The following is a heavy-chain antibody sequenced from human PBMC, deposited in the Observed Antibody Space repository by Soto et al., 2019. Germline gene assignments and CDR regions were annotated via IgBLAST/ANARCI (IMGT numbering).Heavy chain of an antibody. CDR1: GGSISSSSYY. Sequence: PSETLSLTCTVSGGSISSSSYYWGWIRQPPGKGLGWIGSIYYSGSTYYNPSLKSRVTISVDTSKNQFSLKLSSVTAADTAVYYCARRRGSGGLVPFDYWGQGTLVTVSS. CDR3: ARRRGSGGLVPFDY. CDR2: IYYSGST. V-gene: IGHV4-39*01. D-gene: IGHD3-10*01. J-gene: IGHJ4*02.